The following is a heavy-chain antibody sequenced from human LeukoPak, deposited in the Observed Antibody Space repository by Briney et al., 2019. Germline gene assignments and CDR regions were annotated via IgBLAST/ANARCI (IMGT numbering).Heavy chain of an antibody. J-gene: IGHJ5*02. CDR1: GYTFTGYY. V-gene: IGHV1-2*02. CDR2: INPNSGGT. CDR3: ARDQVGGDNWFDP. D-gene: IGHD2-21*01. Sequence: ASVKVSCKASGYTFTGYYMHWVRQAPGQGLEWMGWINPNSGGTNYAQKFQGRVTTTRDTSISTAYMELSRLRSDDTAVYYCARDQVGGDNWFDPWGQGTLVTVSS.